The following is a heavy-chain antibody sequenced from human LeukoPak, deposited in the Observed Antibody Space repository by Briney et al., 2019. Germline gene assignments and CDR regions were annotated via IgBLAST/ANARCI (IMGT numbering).Heavy chain of an antibody. J-gene: IGHJ4*02. Sequence: GGSLRLSCAASGFTFSSYAMSWVRQAPGKGLEWVSAISGSGGSTYYADSVKGRFTISRDNSKNTLYLQMNSLRAEDTAVYYCAKESPRLYGDYVDYFDYWGQGTLVTVSS. CDR3: AKESPRLYGDYVDYFDY. CDR1: GFTFSSYA. CDR2: ISGSGGST. D-gene: IGHD4-17*01. V-gene: IGHV3-23*01.